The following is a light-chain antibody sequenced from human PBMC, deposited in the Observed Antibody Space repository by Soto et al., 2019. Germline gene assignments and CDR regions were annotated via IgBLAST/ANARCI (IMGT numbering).Light chain of an antibody. Sequence: QSVLTQPPSASGTPGQRVTISCSGSSSNIGTKYVYWYQQLPGTAPKLLIYRDNERPSGVPDRFSGSKSGTSASLAISGLRSEDEADYYCAAWDDSLSAGVFGGGTQLTVL. CDR3: AAWDDSLSAGV. CDR2: RDN. J-gene: IGLJ3*02. V-gene: IGLV1-47*01. CDR1: SSNIGTKY.